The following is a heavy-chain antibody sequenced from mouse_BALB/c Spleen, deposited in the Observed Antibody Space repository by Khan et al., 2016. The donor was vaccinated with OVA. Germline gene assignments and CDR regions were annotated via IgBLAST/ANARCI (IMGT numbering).Heavy chain of an antibody. V-gene: IGHV5-9*03. J-gene: IGHJ3*01. Sequence: EVELVESGGGLVKPGGSLKLSCAASGFTFSSYTMSWIRQTPEQRLEWVATISSGGDNTYYPDSVKGRFTISRDNAKNNLYLQMSSLRSEDTALYYCARSNYGNFAYWGQGTLVTVSA. CDR2: ISSGGDNT. CDR3: ARSNYGNFAY. CDR1: GFTFSSYT. D-gene: IGHD2-1*01.